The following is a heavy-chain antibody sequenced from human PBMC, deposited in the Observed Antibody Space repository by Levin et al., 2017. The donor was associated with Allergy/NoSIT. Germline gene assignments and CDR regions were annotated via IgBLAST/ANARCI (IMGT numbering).Heavy chain of an antibody. J-gene: IGHJ2*01. Sequence: GESLKISCAASGFTFSTYAMNWVRQTPGKGLEWLSLIRASGETFYAESVKGRFTISRDNSKNTVYLHLNSPGAEDTAVYFCARVIDVTVEFFDVWGRGTLVTVSS. D-gene: IGHD2-21*02. V-gene: IGHV3-23*01. CDR3: ARVIDVTVEFFDV. CDR2: IRASGET. CDR1: GFTFSTYA.